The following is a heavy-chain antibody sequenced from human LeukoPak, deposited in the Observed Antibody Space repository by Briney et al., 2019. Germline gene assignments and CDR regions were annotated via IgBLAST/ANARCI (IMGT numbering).Heavy chain of an antibody. CDR1: RYTFTSYG. CDR2: ISAYNGNT. CDR3: SLGYCSSTSCYVFDY. D-gene: IGHD2-2*01. V-gene: IGHV1-18*01. Sequence: ASVKVSCKASRYTFTSYGISWVRQAPGQGLEWMGWISAYNGNTKYAQKLQGRITMTTDTSTSTACMELRSLRSDDTAVYYCSLGYCSSTSCYVFDYWGQGTLVTVSS. J-gene: IGHJ4*02.